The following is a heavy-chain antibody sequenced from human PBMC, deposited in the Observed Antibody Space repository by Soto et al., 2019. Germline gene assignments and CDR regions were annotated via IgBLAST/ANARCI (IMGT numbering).Heavy chain of an antibody. D-gene: IGHD3-22*01. CDR3: ARDPHGIMIVPLN. Sequence: QVQLVESGGGVVQPGRSLRLSCAASGFTFSSYAMHWVRQAPGNGLEWVAVISYDGSNKYYADSVKGRFTISRDNSKNTLYLQMNSLRAEDTAVYYCARDPHGIMIVPLNWGQGTLVTVSS. CDR2: ISYDGSNK. J-gene: IGHJ4*02. CDR1: GFTFSSYA. V-gene: IGHV3-30-3*01.